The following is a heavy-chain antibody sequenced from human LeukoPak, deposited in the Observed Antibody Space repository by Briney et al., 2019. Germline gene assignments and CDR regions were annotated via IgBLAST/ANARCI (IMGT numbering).Heavy chain of an antibody. V-gene: IGHV4-34*01. J-gene: IGHJ6*02. Sequence: SETLSLTCTVSGDSISNYFWSWIRQPPGKGLEWIGEINHSGSTNYNPSLKSRVTISVDTSKNQFSLKLSSVTAADTAVYYCARGDVGATLDFYYFDMDVWGRGTTVTVSS. CDR1: GDSISNYF. CDR2: INHSGST. D-gene: IGHD1-26*01. CDR3: ARGDVGATLDFYYFDMDV.